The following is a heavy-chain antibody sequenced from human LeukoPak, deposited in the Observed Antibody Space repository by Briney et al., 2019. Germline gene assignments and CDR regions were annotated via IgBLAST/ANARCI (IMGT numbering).Heavy chain of an antibody. V-gene: IGHV3-23*01. CDR2: ISGSGGST. Sequence: GASLRLSCAASGFTFSSYAMSWVRQAPGKGLGWVSAISGSGGSTYYADSVKGRFTISRDNSKNTLYLQMNSLRAEDTAVYYCAKNLRVYYFDYWGQGTLVTVSS. CDR3: AKNLRVYYFDY. CDR1: GFTFSSYA. J-gene: IGHJ4*02. D-gene: IGHD4-17*01.